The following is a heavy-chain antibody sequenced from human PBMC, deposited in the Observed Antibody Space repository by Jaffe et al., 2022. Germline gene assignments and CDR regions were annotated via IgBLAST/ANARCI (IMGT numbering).Heavy chain of an antibody. Sequence: EVQLVESGGGLVQPGGSLRLSCAASGFTFSSYSMNWVRQAPGKGLEWVSYISSSSSTIYYADSVKGRFTISRDNAKNSLYLQMNSLRAEDTAVYYCARDLRISITMVQGVIIGGQGTLVTVSS. CDR2: ISSSSSTI. D-gene: IGHD3-10*01. J-gene: IGHJ4*02. CDR3: ARDLRISITMVQGVII. CDR1: GFTFSSYS. V-gene: IGHV3-48*01.